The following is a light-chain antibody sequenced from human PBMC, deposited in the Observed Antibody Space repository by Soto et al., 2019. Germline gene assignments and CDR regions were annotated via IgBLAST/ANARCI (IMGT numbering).Light chain of an antibody. J-gene: IGLJ1*01. Sequence: QSALTQPASLSGSPGQSITISCTGTSSYVGGYNYVSWYQQHPGKAPKLMIFEVTNRPSGISNRFSGSRSGNTASLTISAIQAEDEAESYCNSYTGSNTLVFGTGTKVTVL. CDR2: EVT. CDR1: SSYVGGYNY. CDR3: NSYTGSNTLV. V-gene: IGLV2-14*03.